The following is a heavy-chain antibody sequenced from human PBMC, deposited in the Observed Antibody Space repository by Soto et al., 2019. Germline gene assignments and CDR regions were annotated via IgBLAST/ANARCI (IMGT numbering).Heavy chain of an antibody. V-gene: IGHV1-18*01. J-gene: IGHJ4*02. D-gene: IGHD3-10*01. CDR2: ISGYNGDT. CDR3: ASAGSGSYTKFDY. Sequence: QVQLVQSENEVKKPGASVKVSCKTSGYTFTDYDISWVRQAPGQELEWVGWISGYNGDTDSAQNLQGRVTLTTDTSTSSVYMELRSLRSDDTAVYYCASAGSGSYTKFDYWGQGTLVTVSS. CDR1: GYTFTDYD.